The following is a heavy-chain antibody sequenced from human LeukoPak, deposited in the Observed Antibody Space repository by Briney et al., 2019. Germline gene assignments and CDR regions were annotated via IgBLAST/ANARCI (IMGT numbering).Heavy chain of an antibody. CDR2: ISSSSSYI. J-gene: IGHJ5*02. CDR3: ARDYSWARWFDP. D-gene: IGHD5-18*01. CDR1: GYTFTDYF. V-gene: IGHV3-21*01. Sequence: SCKASGYTFTDYFMHWVRQAPGKGLEWVSSISSSSSYIYYADSVKGRFTISRDNAKNSLYLQMNSLRAEDTAVYYCARDYSWARWFDPWGQGTLVTVSS.